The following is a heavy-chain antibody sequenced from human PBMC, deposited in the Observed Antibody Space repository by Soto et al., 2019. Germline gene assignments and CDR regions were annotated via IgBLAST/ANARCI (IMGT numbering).Heavy chain of an antibody. V-gene: IGHV4-39*07. J-gene: IGHJ4*02. CDR1: GASISTSSDF. CDR3: DSSGPSDDFDY. CDR2: VYQSGTT. D-gene: IGHD3-22*01. Sequence: LPETLSLTCSVSGASISTSSDFWGWIRQAPGKGLEWIGNVYQSGTTRLNPSLKSRVSIFVDRSKNQFSLELNSATAADRAPYYYDSSGPSDDFDYWGQGTLVTVSS.